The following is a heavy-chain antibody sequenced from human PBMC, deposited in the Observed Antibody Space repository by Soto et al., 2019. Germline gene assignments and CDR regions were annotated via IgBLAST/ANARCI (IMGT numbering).Heavy chain of an antibody. CDR2: ITDDGSFQ. Sequence: GGSLRLSCQASGFNFDNYGMHWVRRAPGKGLEWVAVITDDGSFQYYADSVKGRFTISRDNSKNTLSLHLNTLKPEDTAVYHCAKDRVGGTFYTPLAFWGQGTLVTVSS. CDR1: GFNFDNYG. CDR3: AKDRVGGTFYTPLAF. D-gene: IGHD1-7*01. J-gene: IGHJ4*02. V-gene: IGHV3-30*18.